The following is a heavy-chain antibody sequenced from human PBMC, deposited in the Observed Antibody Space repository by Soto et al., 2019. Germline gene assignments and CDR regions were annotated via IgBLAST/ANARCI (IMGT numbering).Heavy chain of an antibody. J-gene: IGHJ6*03. Sequence: EVQLVESGGGLVQPGGSLRLSCATSEFTISGRSVHWVRQAPGKGLVWVSGIDKVGTDSTYADSVKGRFTSSRDNAKNTVYLQMNSLRVEDTAVYYCARGWFGPDVWGKGTTVTVSS. V-gene: IGHV3-74*01. D-gene: IGHD3-10*01. CDR1: EFTISGRS. CDR3: ARGWFGPDV. CDR2: IDKVGTDS.